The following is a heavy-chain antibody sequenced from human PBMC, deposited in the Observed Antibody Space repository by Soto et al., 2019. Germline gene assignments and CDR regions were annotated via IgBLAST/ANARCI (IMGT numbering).Heavy chain of an antibody. CDR3: ARGDGYNSAFDI. CDR1: GGSIRSLY. J-gene: IGHJ3*02. Sequence: SETLSLTCTLSGGSIRSLYWSCIRQPPGKGLEWIGHIYPSGSTDYNPSLKSRVTISSDTSESQFSLKVHSVTPADTAVYYCARGDGYNSAFDIWGQGTMVTVSS. CDR2: IYPSGST. D-gene: IGHD5-12*01. V-gene: IGHV4-59*01.